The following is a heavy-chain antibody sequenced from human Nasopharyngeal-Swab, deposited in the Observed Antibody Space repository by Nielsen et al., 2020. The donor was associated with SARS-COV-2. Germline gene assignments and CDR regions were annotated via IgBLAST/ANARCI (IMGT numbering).Heavy chain of an antibody. CDR1: GYTFTSYG. J-gene: IGHJ4*02. D-gene: IGHD6-6*01. CDR3: ARAQRWAARRDFDY. Sequence: ASLQASCKASGYTFTSYGISWVRQAPGQGLEWMGWISAYNGNTNYAQKLQGRVTMTTDTSTSTDYMELRSLRSDDTAVYYWARAQRWAARRDFDYWGQGTLVTVSS. V-gene: IGHV1-18*04. CDR2: ISAYNGNT.